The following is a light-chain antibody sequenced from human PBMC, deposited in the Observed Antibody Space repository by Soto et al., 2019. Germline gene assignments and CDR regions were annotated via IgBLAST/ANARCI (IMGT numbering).Light chain of an antibody. CDR3: SSYTSSSTVV. V-gene: IGLV2-14*01. Sequence: QSALTQPASVSGSPGQLITISCTGTSSDVGGYNYVSWYQQHPGKAPKFMIYAVSNRPSGVSNRFSGSKSGNTASLTISGLQAEDEADYYCSSYTSSSTVVFGGGTKVTVL. CDR1: SSDVGGYNY. J-gene: IGLJ2*01. CDR2: AVS.